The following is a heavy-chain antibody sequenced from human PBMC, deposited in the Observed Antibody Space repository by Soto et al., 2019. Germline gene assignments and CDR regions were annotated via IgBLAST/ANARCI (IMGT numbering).Heavy chain of an antibody. CDR1: GYTFTSYA. J-gene: IGHJ4*02. CDR2: INAGNGNT. CDR3: XXXXXXXGXY. Sequence: QVQLVQSGAEVKKPGASVKVSCKASGYTFTSYAMHWVRQAPGQRLEWMGWINAGNGNTKYSQKFQGRVTITRDTSXXXXXXXXXSLXXEDXXVXXXXXXXXXXGXYWGQGTLVTVSS. V-gene: IGHV1-3*01.